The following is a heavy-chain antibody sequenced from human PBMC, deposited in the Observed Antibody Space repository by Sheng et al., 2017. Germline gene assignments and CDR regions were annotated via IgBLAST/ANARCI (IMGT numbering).Heavy chain of an antibody. CDR1: GGSFSGYY. D-gene: IGHD2-21*02. CDR2: INHSGST. J-gene: IGHJ4*02. CDR3: ARADGRRVVTAMTHFDY. Sequence: QVQLQQWGAGLLKPSETLSLTCAVYGGSFSGYYWSWIRQPPGKGLEWIGEINHSGSTNYNPSLKSRVTISVDTSKNQFSLKLSSVTAADTAVYYCARADGRRVVTAMTHFDYWGQGTLVTVSS. V-gene: IGHV4-34*01.